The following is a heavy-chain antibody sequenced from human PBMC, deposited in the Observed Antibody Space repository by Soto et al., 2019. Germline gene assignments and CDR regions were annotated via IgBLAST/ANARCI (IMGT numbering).Heavy chain of an antibody. Sequence: ASVKVSCKASGYTFTSYAMHWVRQAPGQRLEWMGWINAGNGNTKYSQKFQGRVTITRDTSASTAYMELSSLRSEDTAVYYCAREEGYSYGYFDYWGQGPLVTVST. D-gene: IGHD5-18*01. CDR2: INAGNGNT. V-gene: IGHV1-3*01. CDR3: AREEGYSYGYFDY. J-gene: IGHJ4*02. CDR1: GYTFTSYA.